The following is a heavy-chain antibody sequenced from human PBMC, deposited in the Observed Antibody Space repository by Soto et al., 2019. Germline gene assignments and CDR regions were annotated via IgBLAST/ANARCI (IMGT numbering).Heavy chain of an antibody. D-gene: IGHD2-21*02. Sequence: EASVKVSCKASGYTFTSYAMHWVRQAPGQGLEWMGWINAGNGNTKYSQKFQGRVTITRDTSASTAYMELSSLRSEDTAVYYCARSIVVVTALDYWGQGTLVTVSS. CDR2: INAGNGNT. CDR1: GYTFTSYA. J-gene: IGHJ4*02. V-gene: IGHV1-3*01. CDR3: ARSIVVVTALDY.